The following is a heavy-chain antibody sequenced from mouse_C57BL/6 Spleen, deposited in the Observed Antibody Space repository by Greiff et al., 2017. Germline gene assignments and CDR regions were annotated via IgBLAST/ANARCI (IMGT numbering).Heavy chain of an antibody. CDR2: INPNNGGT. V-gene: IGHV1-18*01. Sequence: VQLQQSGPELVKPGASVKIPCKASGYTYTDYNMDWVKQSHGKSLEWIGDINPNNGGTIYNQKFKGKDTLTVDKSSSTAYMELRSLTSEDTAVYYCARFYYYGSSHAWFAYWGQGTLVTVSA. CDR1: GYTYTDYN. D-gene: IGHD1-1*01. CDR3: ARFYYYGSSHAWFAY. J-gene: IGHJ3*01.